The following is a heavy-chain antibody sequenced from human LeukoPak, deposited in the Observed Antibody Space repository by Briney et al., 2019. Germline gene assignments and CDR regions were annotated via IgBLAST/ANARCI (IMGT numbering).Heavy chain of an antibody. CDR1: GYTLTELS. D-gene: IGHD1-26*01. CDR2: ISAYNGNT. V-gene: IGHV1-18*01. Sequence: ASVKVSCKVSGYTLTELSMHWVRQAPGQGLEWMGWISAYNGNTNYAQKLQGGVTMTTDTSTSTAYMELRSLRSDDTAVYYCAREELASGSWGQGTLVTVSS. J-gene: IGHJ4*02. CDR3: AREELASGS.